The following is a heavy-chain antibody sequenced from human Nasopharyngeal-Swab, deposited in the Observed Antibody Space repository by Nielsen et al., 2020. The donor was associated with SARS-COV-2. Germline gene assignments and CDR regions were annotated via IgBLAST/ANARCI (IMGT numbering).Heavy chain of an antibody. CDR3: ARQGHLRYFDWPKLPEYFQH. V-gene: IGHV1-18*01. J-gene: IGHJ1*01. CDR2: ISAYNGNT. D-gene: IGHD3-9*01. Sequence: WVRQAPGQGLEWMGWISAYNGNTNYAQKLQGRVTMTTDTSTSTAYMELRSLRSDDTAVYYCARQGHLRYFDWPKLPEYFQHWGQGTLVTVSS.